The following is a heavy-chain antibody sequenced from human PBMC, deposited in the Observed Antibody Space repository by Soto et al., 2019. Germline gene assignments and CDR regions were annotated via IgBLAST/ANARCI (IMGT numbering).Heavy chain of an antibody. V-gene: IGHV3-7*01. CDR3: ARKELVFYYYYMDV. J-gene: IGHJ6*03. CDR2: IKQDGSEK. Sequence: PGGSLRLSCAASGFTFSSYCMSWVRQAPGKGLEWVANIKQDGSEKYYVDSVKGRFTISRDNAKNSLYLQMNSLRAEDTAVYYCARKELVFYYYYMDVWGKGTTVTVSS. CDR1: GFTFSSYC. D-gene: IGHD6-13*01.